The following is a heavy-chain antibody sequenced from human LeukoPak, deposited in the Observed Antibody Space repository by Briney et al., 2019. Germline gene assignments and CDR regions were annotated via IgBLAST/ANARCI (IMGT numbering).Heavy chain of an antibody. J-gene: IGHJ4*02. CDR3: ARDGVVRGVIIY. V-gene: IGHV1-2*02. Sequence: ASVKVSCKTSGYTFTDYYIHWVRQAPGQGLEWMGWIDPNSGGTNYAQKFQGRDTMTRDTSISTAYMEVRRMRSDDTALYYCARDGVVRGVIIYWGQGTPVTVSS. D-gene: IGHD3-10*01. CDR1: GYTFTDYY. CDR2: IDPNSGGT.